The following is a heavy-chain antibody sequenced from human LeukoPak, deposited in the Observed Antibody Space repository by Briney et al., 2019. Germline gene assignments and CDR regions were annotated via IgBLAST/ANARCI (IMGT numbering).Heavy chain of an antibody. D-gene: IGHD3-3*02. Sequence: GGSLRLSCAASGFTFSSFSMNWVRQAPGKGLEWVSYISSSSSTIHYADSVKGRFTISRDNAKNSLYLQMNSLRAEDTAVYYCARGGGDIFGVVITSVPDLIDAFDIWGQGIMVTVSS. CDR1: GFTFSSFS. CDR3: ARGGGDIFGVVITSVPDLIDAFDI. CDR2: ISSSSSTI. V-gene: IGHV3-48*01. J-gene: IGHJ3*02.